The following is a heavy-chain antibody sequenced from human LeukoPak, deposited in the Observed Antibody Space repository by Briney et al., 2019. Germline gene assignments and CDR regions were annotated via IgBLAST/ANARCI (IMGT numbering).Heavy chain of an antibody. Sequence: GGSLRLSCAASGFTFSSYAMHWVRQAPGKGLEYVSGISSSGGSAYYAKSVKGRFTISRDDSKNTLNLQMGSLRAEDMAVYYCATRTYRYESSGSAFDIWGQGTMVTVSS. V-gene: IGHV3-64*01. CDR3: ATRTYRYESSGSAFDI. D-gene: IGHD3-22*01. J-gene: IGHJ3*02. CDR1: GFTFSSYA. CDR2: ISSSGGSA.